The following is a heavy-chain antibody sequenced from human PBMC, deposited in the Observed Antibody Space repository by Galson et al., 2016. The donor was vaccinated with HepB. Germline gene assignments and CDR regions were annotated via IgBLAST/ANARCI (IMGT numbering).Heavy chain of an antibody. CDR2: IYSGGST. D-gene: IGHD3-10*01. V-gene: IGHV3-53*01. CDR1: GFTVSNNY. Sequence: SLRLSCAASGFTVSNNYMSWVRQAPGKGLEWVSLIYSGGSTYYADSVKGRFTISRDNSKNTLYLQMNSLRAEDTAVYYCARVPRGGDRFDPWGQGTLVTVSS. CDR3: ARVPRGGDRFDP. J-gene: IGHJ5*02.